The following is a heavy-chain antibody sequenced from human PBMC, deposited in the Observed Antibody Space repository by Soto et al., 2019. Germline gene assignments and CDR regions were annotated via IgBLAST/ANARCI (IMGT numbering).Heavy chain of an antibody. V-gene: IGHV3-9*01. D-gene: IGHD3-16*02. CDR3: AKGGGVIAQFDY. CDR1: GFTFDDYA. CDR2: ISWNSGSI. J-gene: IGHJ4*02. Sequence: GGSLRLSCAASGFTFDDYAMHWVRQAPGKGLEWVSGISWNSGSIGYADSVKGRFTISRDNAKNSLYLQMNSLRAEDTALYYCAKGGGVIAQFDYWGQGTLVTVSS.